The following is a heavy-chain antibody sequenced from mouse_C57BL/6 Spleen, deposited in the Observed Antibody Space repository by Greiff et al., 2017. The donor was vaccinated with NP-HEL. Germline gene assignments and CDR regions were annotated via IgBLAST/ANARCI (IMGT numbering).Heavy chain of an antibody. Sequence: VQLQQSGAELVRPGTSVKMSCKASGYTFTNYWIGWAKQRPGHGLEWIGDIYPGGGYTNYNEKFKGKATLTADKSTSTAYMQFSSLTSEDSAIYYCARGLRRAMDYWGQGTSVTVSS. V-gene: IGHV1-63*01. CDR3: ARGLRRAMDY. J-gene: IGHJ4*01. CDR1: GYTFTNYW. CDR2: IYPGGGYT.